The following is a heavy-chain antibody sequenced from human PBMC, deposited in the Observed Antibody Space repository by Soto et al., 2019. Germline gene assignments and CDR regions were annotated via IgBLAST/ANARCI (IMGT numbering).Heavy chain of an antibody. J-gene: IGHJ4*02. D-gene: IGHD6-13*01. CDR3: ARDPAAAGTFDY. Sequence: QVQLRESGPGLVKPSGTLFLTCAVSSGSVNSSNWWSWVRQPPGKGLEWIGEIYHGWSANYNPSLRSRVTMSVDKSKNQVFLQLSSVTAADTAVYYCARDPAAAGTFDYWGQGTLVTVSS. V-gene: IGHV4-4*02. CDR2: IYHGWSA. CDR1: SGSVNSSNW.